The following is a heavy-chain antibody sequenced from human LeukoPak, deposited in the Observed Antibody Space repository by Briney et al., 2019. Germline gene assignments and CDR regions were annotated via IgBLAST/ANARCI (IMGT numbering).Heavy chain of an antibody. D-gene: IGHD3-22*01. V-gene: IGHV1-69*05. J-gene: IGHJ5*02. Sequence: SVKVSCKASGYTFTSYGISWVRQAPGQGLEWMGGIIPIFGTANYAQKFQGRVAITTDESTSTAYMELSSLRSEDTAVYYCASRGGYYDSSGVVPPSNWFDPWGQGTLVTVSS. CDR1: GYTFTSYG. CDR2: IIPIFGTA. CDR3: ASRGGYYDSSGVVPPSNWFDP.